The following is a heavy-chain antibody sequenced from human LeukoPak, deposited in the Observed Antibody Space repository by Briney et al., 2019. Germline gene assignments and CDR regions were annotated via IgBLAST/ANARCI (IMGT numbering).Heavy chain of an antibody. CDR3: AKDRSGRLPEFDY. J-gene: IGHJ4*02. Sequence: GGSLRLSCAASGFTFSSYVMSWVRQAPGKGLEWVSAISGSGGSTYYADSLKGRFTISRDNSKNTLYLQMNSLRAEDTAVYYCAKDRSGRLPEFDYWGQGTLVTVSS. CDR1: GFTFSSYV. CDR2: ISGSGGST. V-gene: IGHV3-23*01. D-gene: IGHD6-19*01.